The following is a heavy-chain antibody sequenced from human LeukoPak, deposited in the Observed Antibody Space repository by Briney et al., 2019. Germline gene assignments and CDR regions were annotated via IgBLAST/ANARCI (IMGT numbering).Heavy chain of an antibody. CDR2: ISSSSSAI. CDR1: GFTFSNYK. Sequence: PGGSLRLSCAASGFTFSNYKMNWVRQAPGMGLEWVSYISSSSSAIYYADSVKGRFTISRDNAKNTLYLQMSSLRAEDTAVYYCAKDYYYGSSWGQGTLVTVSS. V-gene: IGHV3-48*01. CDR3: AKDYYYGSS. D-gene: IGHD3-10*01. J-gene: IGHJ5*02.